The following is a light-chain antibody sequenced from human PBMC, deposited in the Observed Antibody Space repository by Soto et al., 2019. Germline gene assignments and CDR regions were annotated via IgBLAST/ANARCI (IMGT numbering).Light chain of an antibody. CDR3: QQRSIWPPET. J-gene: IGKJ5*01. V-gene: IGKV1-5*01. CDR1: QSISSW. CDR2: DAS. Sequence: DIQMTQSPSTLSAFVGDRVTITCRASQSISSWLAWYQQKPGKAPKLLIYDASSLESGVPSRFSGSGSGTEFTLTISSLQPDDFAVYYCQQRSIWPPETFGQGTRLEIK.